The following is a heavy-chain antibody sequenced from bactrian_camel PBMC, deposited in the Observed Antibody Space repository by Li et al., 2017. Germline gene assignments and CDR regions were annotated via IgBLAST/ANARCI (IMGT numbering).Heavy chain of an antibody. V-gene: IGHV3S40*01. Sequence: DVQLVESGGGLVQPGVSLRLSCAASGFTFSDYAVSWVRQAPGKGLEWVSTINDGGATYYADSVKDRFTISRDNAENTVYLQLNSLKTEDMAMYYCAKSTTYWPIFDYWGQGTQVTVS. CDR2: INDGGAT. J-gene: IGHJ6*01. D-gene: IGHD1*01. CDR3: AKSTTYWPIFDY. CDR1: GFTFSDYA.